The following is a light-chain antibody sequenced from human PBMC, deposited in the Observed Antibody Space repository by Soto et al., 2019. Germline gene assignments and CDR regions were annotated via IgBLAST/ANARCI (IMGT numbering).Light chain of an antibody. J-gene: IGLJ1*01. CDR2: EGS. CDR1: SSNVGSYNF. Sequence: QSVLTQPASVSGSPGQSITISCTGTSSNVGSYNFVSWYQHHPGKAPNLMIYEGSKRPSGVSNRFSGSKSGKTASLTISGLQAEDEADYYCCSYAGSSTLYVFGTGTKLTVL. V-gene: IGLV2-23*01. CDR3: CSYAGSSTLYV.